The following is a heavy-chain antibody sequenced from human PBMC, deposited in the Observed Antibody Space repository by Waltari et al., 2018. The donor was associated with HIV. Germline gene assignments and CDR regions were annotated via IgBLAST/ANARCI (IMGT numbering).Heavy chain of an antibody. Sequence: EVQLVESGGGLVQPGRSLRLSCAASGFTFDDYAMHWVRQAPGKGLEWVSGISWNSGRIGYADSVKGRLTISRDNAKNSLYLQMNSLRAEDTALYYCAKVAVAGTGGVYYYYGIDVWGQGTTVTVSS. J-gene: IGHJ6*02. V-gene: IGHV3-9*01. CDR3: AKVAVAGTGGVYYYYGIDV. CDR1: GFTFDDYA. D-gene: IGHD6-19*01. CDR2: ISWNSGRI.